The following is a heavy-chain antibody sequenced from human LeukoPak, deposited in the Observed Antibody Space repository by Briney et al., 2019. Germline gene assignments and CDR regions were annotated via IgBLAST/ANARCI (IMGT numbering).Heavy chain of an antibody. CDR1: GFSFSRYA. J-gene: IGHJ4*02. CDR3: VRAVMGTLDY. D-gene: IGHD1-1*01. Sequence: GGSLRLSCAASGFSFSRYAMSWVRQAPGRGLEWLSGVTASGALTYYADSVKGRFTISRDNSKDILYLQMNSLRADDTAVYYCVRAVMGTLDYWGQGTLVTVSS. CDR2: VTASGALT. V-gene: IGHV3-23*01.